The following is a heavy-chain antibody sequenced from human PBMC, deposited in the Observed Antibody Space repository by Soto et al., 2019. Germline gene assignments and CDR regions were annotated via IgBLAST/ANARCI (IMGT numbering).Heavy chain of an antibody. V-gene: IGHV5-10-1*03. CDR2: IDPSDSYT. J-gene: IGHJ4*02. CDR1: GYSFTSYW. CDR3: ARQGTYYYDSSGYHFDY. D-gene: IGHD3-22*01. Sequence: EVQLVQSGAEVKKPGESLRISCKGSGYSFTSYWISWVRQMPGKGLEWMGRIDPSDSYTNYSPSFQGHVTISADKSISTAYLQWSSLKASDTAMYYCARQGTYYYDSSGYHFDYWGQGTLVTVSS.